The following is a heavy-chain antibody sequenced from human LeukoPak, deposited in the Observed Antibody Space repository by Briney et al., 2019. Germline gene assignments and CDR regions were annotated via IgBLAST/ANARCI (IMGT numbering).Heavy chain of an antibody. CDR2: IRYDGSNK. D-gene: IGHD6-19*01. CDR3: AKDRAGSGWYSYYFDY. V-gene: IGHV3-30*02. CDR1: GFTFSSYG. J-gene: IGHJ4*02. Sequence: PGGSLRLSCAASGFTFSSYGMHWVRQAPGKGLEWVAFIRYDGSNKYYADSVKGRFTISRDNSKNTLYLQMNSLRAEDTAVYYCAKDRAGSGWYSYYFDYWGQGTLVTVSS.